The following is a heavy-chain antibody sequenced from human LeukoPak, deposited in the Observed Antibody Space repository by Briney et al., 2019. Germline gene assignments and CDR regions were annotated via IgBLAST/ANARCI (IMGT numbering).Heavy chain of an antibody. CDR3: ASIYYDISGYYFLDY. D-gene: IGHD3-22*01. V-gene: IGHV4-34*01. J-gene: IGHJ4*02. Sequence: SETLSLTCAVYGGSFSGYYWSSIRQPPGKGLEWIGEINHSGSTNYNPSLKSRVTISGDTSKNQFSLKLSSVTAADTAVYYCASIYYDISGYYFLDYWGQGTLVTVSS. CDR1: GGSFSGYY. CDR2: INHSGST.